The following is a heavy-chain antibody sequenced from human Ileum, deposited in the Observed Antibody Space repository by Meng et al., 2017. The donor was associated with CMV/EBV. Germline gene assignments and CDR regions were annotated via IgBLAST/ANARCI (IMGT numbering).Heavy chain of an antibody. CDR2: TYYMSKWNN. D-gene: IGHD4-11*01. V-gene: IGHV6-1*01. J-gene: IGHJ4*02. Sequence: VQLQQSGPRLVRPSQTLSLTCAISGDSVFNKNVAWNWIRQSPSRGLEWLGRTYYMSKWNNDYAASVESRIIVNLDTFTNQLSLQLNSVTPDDTAVYYCARGQFSALDFWGQGTLVTVFS. CDR1: GDSVFNKNVA. CDR3: ARGQFSALDF.